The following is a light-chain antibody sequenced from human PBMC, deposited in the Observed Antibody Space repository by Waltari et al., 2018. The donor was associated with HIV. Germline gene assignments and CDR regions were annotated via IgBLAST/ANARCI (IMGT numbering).Light chain of an antibody. CDR3: SAWDDGLDGLLV. CDR1: SSNIGSND. Sequence: HSVLTQPPSASGTPGQRVTISCSGSSSNIGSNDVDWYQQLPGTAPKLLIYRNDQRPSGVPDRCSGTKSGTSASLAISGLRSEDEADYYCSAWDDGLDGLLVFGGGTKLTVL. V-gene: IGLV1-47*01. J-gene: IGLJ3*02. CDR2: RND.